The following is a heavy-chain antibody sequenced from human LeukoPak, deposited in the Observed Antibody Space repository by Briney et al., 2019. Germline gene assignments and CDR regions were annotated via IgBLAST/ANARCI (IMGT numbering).Heavy chain of an antibody. D-gene: IGHD5-18*01. V-gene: IGHV3-48*04. CDR3: ARDQSGYSYGSNAFDI. J-gene: IGHJ3*02. CDR1: GFTFSSYS. CDR2: ISSSSSAI. Sequence: GGSLRLSCAASGFTFSSYSMNWVRQAPGKGLEWISYISSSSSAIYYADSVKGRFTISRDNAKNSLYLQMNSLRVEDTAVYYCARDQSGYSYGSNAFDIWGQGTMVTVSS.